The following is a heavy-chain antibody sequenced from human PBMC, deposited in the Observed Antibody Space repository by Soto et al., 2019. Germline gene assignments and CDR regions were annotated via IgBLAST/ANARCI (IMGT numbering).Heavy chain of an antibody. D-gene: IGHD3-16*01. V-gene: IGHV3-72*01. J-gene: IGHJ4*01. Sequence: GGSLILSWAAYGFTFSDRCMDWVRQAPGKGLEWVGRIKNKANSYGTEYAASVKGRFDVSRDDSKNIVYLQMNSLKTEDTAVYYCTTDSRTIMPEVRFDYWGPGTLVTVSS. CDR3: TTDSRTIMPEVRFDY. CDR1: GFTFSDRC. CDR2: IKNKANSYGT.